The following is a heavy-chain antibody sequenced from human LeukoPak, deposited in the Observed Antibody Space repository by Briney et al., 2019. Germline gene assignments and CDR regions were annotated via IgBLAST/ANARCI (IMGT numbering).Heavy chain of an antibody. V-gene: IGHV1-2*02. D-gene: IGHD2-2*01. Sequence: ASVKVSCKASGYTFTGYYMHSVRQAPGQGLEWMGWINPNSGGTNYAQKFQGRVTMTRDTSISTAYMELSRLRSDDTAVYYCARDLQNCSSTSCYPYYYGMDVWGQGTTVTVSS. CDR3: ARDLQNCSSTSCYPYYYGMDV. J-gene: IGHJ6*02. CDR2: INPNSGGT. CDR1: GYTFTGYY.